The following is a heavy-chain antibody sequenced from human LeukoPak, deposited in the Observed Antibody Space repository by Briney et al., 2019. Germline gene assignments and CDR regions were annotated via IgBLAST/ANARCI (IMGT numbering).Heavy chain of an antibody. J-gene: IGHJ2*01. V-gene: IGHV3-9*01. CDR3: ARVSSSWWLWYFDL. CDR2: ISWNSGSI. Sequence: GGSLRLSCAASGFTFDDYAMHWVRQAPGKGLEWVSGISWNSGSIGYADSVKGRFTISRDNAKNSLYLQMNSLRAEDTAVYYCARVSSSWWLWYFDLWGRGTLVIVSS. D-gene: IGHD6-13*01. CDR1: GFTFDDYA.